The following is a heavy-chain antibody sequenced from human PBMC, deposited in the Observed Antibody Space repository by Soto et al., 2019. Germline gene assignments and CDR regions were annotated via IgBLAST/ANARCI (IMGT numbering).Heavy chain of an antibody. CDR1: GYSFTSYW. CDR2: IDPSNSYT. J-gene: IGHJ6*02. D-gene: IGHD4-4*01. CDR3: AGDDYRTPYYGMDV. V-gene: IGHV5-10-1*01. Sequence: GASQKISSKGSGYSFTSYWISWARQLPGKGLEWMGRIDPSNSYTNYGPSFQGHVTISADKSISTAYLQWSSLKASDTAMYYCAGDDYRTPYYGMDVWGQGTTVTVSS.